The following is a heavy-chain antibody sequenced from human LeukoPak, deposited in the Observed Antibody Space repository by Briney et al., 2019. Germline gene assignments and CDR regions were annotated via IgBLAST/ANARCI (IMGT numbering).Heavy chain of an antibody. CDR3: ARDGHYGTDV. Sequence: GGSLRLSCAASGFTFSGYWMHWVRQTPGKGLVWVSHINSDGRTTNYADSVKGRFTLSRDNAKNTLYLQMNSLRAEDTAVYYCARDGHYGTDVWGRGTTVTVSS. J-gene: IGHJ6*02. CDR1: GFTFSGYW. V-gene: IGHV3-74*01. CDR2: INSDGRTT.